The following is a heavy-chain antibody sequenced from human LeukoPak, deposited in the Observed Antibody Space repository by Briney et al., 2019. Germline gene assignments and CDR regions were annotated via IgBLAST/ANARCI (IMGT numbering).Heavy chain of an antibody. J-gene: IGHJ4*02. CDR3: AARRYSGSYIDY. CDR2: ISYDGSNR. Sequence: GGSLRLSCAASGFTFSSYAMHWVRQAPGKGLEWVAVISYDGSNRYYADSVKGRFTISRDNSKNTLYLQMNSLRAEDTAVYYCAARRYSGSYIDYWGQGTLVTVSS. V-gene: IGHV3-30*04. D-gene: IGHD1-26*01. CDR1: GFTFSSYA.